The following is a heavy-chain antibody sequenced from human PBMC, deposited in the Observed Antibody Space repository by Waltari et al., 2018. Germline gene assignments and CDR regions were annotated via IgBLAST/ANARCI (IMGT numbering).Heavy chain of an antibody. CDR2: ISWDGGST. CDR3: VKGSGGSRPYYFDS. J-gene: IGHJ4*02. D-gene: IGHD1-26*01. CDR1: GFTFDDYT. Sequence: EVQLVESGGVVVQPGGSPRLSCAASGFTFDDYTMHWVRQAPGKGLEWVSLISWDGGSTYYADLVKGRFTISRDHSLYLQMKSLRVEDTAVYYCVKGSGGSRPYYFDSWGQGTLVTVSS. V-gene: IGHV3-43*01.